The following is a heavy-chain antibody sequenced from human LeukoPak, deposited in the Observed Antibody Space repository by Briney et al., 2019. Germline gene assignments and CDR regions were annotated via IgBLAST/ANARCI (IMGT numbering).Heavy chain of an antibody. CDR2: INGNGVST. V-gene: IGHV3-23*01. D-gene: IGHD3-22*01. J-gene: IGHJ1*01. CDR1: GFTFSGYA. CDR3: AKDQSGYFDSSAYYPAEYFQD. Sequence: GGSLRLSCAASGFTFSGYAMNWVRQAPGKGLEWVSSINGNGVSTYYADSVQGRFTISRDNSKNTLYLQMSSLRAEDTAVYYCAKDQSGYFDSSAYYPAEYFQDWGQGTLVTVSS.